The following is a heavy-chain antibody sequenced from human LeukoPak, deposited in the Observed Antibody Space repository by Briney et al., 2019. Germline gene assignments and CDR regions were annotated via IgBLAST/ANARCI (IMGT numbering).Heavy chain of an antibody. CDR2: IYSGGNT. J-gene: IGHJ3*02. D-gene: IGHD3-9*01. CDR3: ARVILSGYYDAFDM. CDR1: GFTVSSNY. V-gene: IGHV3-53*01. Sequence: PGGSLRLSCAASGFTVSSNYMSWVRQAPGKGLECVSLIYSGGNTFYADPVKGRFTISRDNSKNTLYLQMNSLRAEDTAVYYCARVILSGYYDAFDMWGQGTMVTVSS.